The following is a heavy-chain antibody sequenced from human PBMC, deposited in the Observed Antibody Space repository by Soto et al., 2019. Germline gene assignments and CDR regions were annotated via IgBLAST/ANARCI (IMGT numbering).Heavy chain of an antibody. V-gene: IGHV4-30-4*02. CDR2: IYYSGST. CDR3: ARDWNPSGYYTGMAGMDV. CDR1: GGSISSGDYY. J-gene: IGHJ6*02. D-gene: IGHD3-3*01. Sequence: PPDTLSLTSTVSGGSISSGDYYWSWIRQPPGKGWEWIGYIYYSGSTYYNPSLKSRVTIKVDTSKNQFSLTLSSVTAADTAVYYCARDWNPSGYYTGMAGMDVWGQGTTVTVSS.